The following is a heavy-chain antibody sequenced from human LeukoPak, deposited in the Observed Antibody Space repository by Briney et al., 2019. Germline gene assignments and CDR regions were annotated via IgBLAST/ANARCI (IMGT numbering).Heavy chain of an antibody. CDR3: ARAKDRALNYYCYMDV. Sequence: SVKVSCKASGGTFSSYAISWVRQAPGQGLEWMGGIIPIFGTANYAQKFQGRVTITTDESTSTAYMELSSLRSEDTAVYYCARAKDRALNYYCYMDVWGKGTTVTVSS. CDR1: GGTFSSYA. CDR2: IIPIFGTA. J-gene: IGHJ6*03. V-gene: IGHV1-69*05. D-gene: IGHD1-14*01.